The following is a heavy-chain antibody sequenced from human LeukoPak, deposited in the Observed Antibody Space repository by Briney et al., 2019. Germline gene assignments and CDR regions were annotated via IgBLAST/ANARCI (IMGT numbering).Heavy chain of an antibody. J-gene: IGHJ4*02. V-gene: IGHV4-34*01. CDR3: ARGGSYFDS. Sequence: SETLSLTRALYWGSLCVFYWSGMRAPPEGGLEWIGEINHSGSTYYIPSLKSRVTISVDTSQIQFSLKLSSVTAADTAMSYCARGGSYFDSWGQGTLVTVSS. CDR1: WGSLCVFY. CDR2: INHSGST. D-gene: IGHD1-26*01.